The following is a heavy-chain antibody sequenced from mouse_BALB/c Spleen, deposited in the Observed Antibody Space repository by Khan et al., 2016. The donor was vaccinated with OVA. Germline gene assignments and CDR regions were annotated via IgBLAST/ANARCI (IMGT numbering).Heavy chain of an antibody. CDR1: GYIFTSYW. CDR2: IYPGTDNT. Sequence: QVQLKQSGAELVRPGTSVKLSCKTSGYIFTSYWIHWVKQRSGQGLEWIARIYPGTDNTYYSEKFKDKATLTADKSSSTAYLQLSSLKSEDSAVFFCARDEAWYYFDYWGQGTTLTVSS. D-gene: IGHD3-2*02. J-gene: IGHJ2*01. V-gene: IGHV1-76*01. CDR3: ARDEAWYYFDY.